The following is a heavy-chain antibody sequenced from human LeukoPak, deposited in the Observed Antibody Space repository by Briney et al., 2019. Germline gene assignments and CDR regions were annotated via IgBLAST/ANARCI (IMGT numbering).Heavy chain of an antibody. V-gene: IGHV3-21*01. CDR3: ARVGSSSSLGFDY. CDR2: ISSSSSYI. CDR1: GFTFSSYS. Sequence: GGSLRLSCAASGFTFSSYSMNWVRQAPGKGLEWVSSISSSSSYIYYADSVKGRFTISRDNAKNSLYLQMNSLRAEDTAVYYCARVGSSSSLGFDYWGQGTLVTVSS. J-gene: IGHJ4*02. D-gene: IGHD6-6*01.